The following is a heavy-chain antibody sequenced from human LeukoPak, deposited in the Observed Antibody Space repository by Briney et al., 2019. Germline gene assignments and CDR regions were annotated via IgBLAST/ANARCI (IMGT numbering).Heavy chain of an antibody. Sequence: PSQTLSLTCTVSGGSISSGSYYWNWIRQPAGKGLEWIGRIYTSGNTNYNPSLKSRVTISVDTSKNQFSLKLSSVTAADTAVYYCARGPVAAAGIGWFDPWGQGTLVTVSS. V-gene: IGHV4-61*02. J-gene: IGHJ5*02. CDR1: GGSISSGSYY. CDR2: IYTSGNT. CDR3: ARGPVAAAGIGWFDP. D-gene: IGHD6-13*01.